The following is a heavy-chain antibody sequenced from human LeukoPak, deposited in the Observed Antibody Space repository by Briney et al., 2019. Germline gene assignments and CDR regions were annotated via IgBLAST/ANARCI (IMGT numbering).Heavy chain of an antibody. D-gene: IGHD3-22*01. J-gene: IGHJ4*02. Sequence: ASVKVSCKASGGTFSSYAISWVRQAPGQGLEWMGRINPNSGGTNYAQKFQGRVTMTRDTSISTAYMELSRLRSDDTAVYYCARERRFNSMIVVVLFDYWGQGTLVTVSS. CDR2: INPNSGGT. CDR1: GGTFSSYA. CDR3: ARERRFNSMIVVVLFDY. V-gene: IGHV1-2*06.